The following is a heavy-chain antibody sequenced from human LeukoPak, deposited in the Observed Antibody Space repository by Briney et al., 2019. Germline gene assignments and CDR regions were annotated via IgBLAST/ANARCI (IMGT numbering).Heavy chain of an antibody. J-gene: IGHJ3*02. CDR2: IYSGGST. D-gene: IGHD1-26*01. CDR1: GFTVSSNY. Sequence: GSLRPSCAASGFTVSSNYMSWVRQAPGKGLEWVSVIYSGGSTYYADSVKGRFTISRDNSKNTLYLQMNSLRAEDTAVYYCARPGSHDAFDIWGQGTMVTVSS. V-gene: IGHV3-53*01. CDR3: ARPGSHDAFDI.